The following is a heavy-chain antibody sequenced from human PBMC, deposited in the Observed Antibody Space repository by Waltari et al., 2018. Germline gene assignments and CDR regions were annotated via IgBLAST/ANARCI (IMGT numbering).Heavy chain of an antibody. Sequence: QLQLQESGPGLVKPSAPLPLPCTVSGASLRSTSSSWGGIRQPPGKGLEWIGSIYYSGSTYYNPSLKSRVTISVDTSKNQFSLKLSSVTAADTAVYYCARQTWIQLWLYAFDIWGQGTMVTVSS. CDR3: ARQTWIQLWLYAFDI. D-gene: IGHD5-18*01. V-gene: IGHV4-39*01. CDR2: IYYSGST. J-gene: IGHJ3*02. CDR1: GASLRSTSSS.